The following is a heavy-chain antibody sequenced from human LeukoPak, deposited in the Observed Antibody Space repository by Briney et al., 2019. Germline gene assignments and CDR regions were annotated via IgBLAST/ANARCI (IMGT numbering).Heavy chain of an antibody. V-gene: IGHV1-24*01. CDR3: ATGGFGGLRGSYGMDV. CDR1: GYTLTELS. CDR2: FDPEDGET. J-gene: IGHJ6*04. Sequence: ASVKVSCKVSGYTLTELSMHWVRQAPGKGLEWMGGFDPEDGETIYAQKFQGRVTMTEDTSTDTAYMELSSLRSEDTAVYYCATGGFGGLRGSYGMDVWGKGTTVTVSS. D-gene: IGHD3-10*01.